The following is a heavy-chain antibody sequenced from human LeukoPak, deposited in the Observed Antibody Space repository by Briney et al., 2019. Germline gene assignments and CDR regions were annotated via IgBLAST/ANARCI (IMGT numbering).Heavy chain of an antibody. CDR2: IKQGGGEK. Sequence: GESLRLSCVVSGFTFRNYWMSWVRQAPGKGLEWVANIKQGGGEKYYLDSVKGRFTISRDNAKNSLYLQMNSLRAEDTAVYYCVRDLSPYDSSGYYDAFDIWGQGTMVTVSS. CDR3: VRDLSPYDSSGYYDAFDI. D-gene: IGHD3-22*01. CDR1: GFTFRNYW. J-gene: IGHJ3*02. V-gene: IGHV3-7*01.